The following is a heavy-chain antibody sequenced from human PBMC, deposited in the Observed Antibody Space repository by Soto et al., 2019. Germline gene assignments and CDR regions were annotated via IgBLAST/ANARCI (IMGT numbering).Heavy chain of an antibody. CDR3: ARAMPFFWSENWFDP. CDR1: GFTFSSYG. Sequence: WSLRLSCAASGFTFSSYGMHWVRQAPGKGLEWVAVIWYDGSNKYYADSVKGRFTISRDNSKNTLYLQMNSLRAEDTAVYYCARAMPFFWSENWFDPWGQGTLVTVSS. CDR2: IWYDGSNK. D-gene: IGHD3-3*01. V-gene: IGHV3-33*01. J-gene: IGHJ5*02.